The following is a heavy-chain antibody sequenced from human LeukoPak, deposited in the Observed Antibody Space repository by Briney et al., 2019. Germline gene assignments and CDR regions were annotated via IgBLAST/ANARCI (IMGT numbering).Heavy chain of an antibody. CDR1: GGSISSGGYT. D-gene: IGHD4-23*01. CDR3: ARTKGGGNSVDY. V-gene: IGHV4-30-2*01. Sequence: SETLSLTCAVSGGSISSGGYTWSWIRQPPGKGLEWIGYIYHSGRTYYNPSLKSRVTISVDTSRNQLSLKVSSVTAADTAVYYCARTKGGGNSVDYWGQGTLVTVSS. J-gene: IGHJ4*02. CDR2: IYHSGRT.